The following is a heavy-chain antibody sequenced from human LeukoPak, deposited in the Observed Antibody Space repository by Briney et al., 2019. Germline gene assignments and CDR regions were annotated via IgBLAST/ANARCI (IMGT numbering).Heavy chain of an antibody. Sequence: GRSLRLSCAASGFTFDDYAMHWVRQAPGKGLEWVSGISWKRGSIGYADSVKGRFTISRDNAKNSLYLQMNSLRAEDMALYYCAKDKGSSSWGYYFDYWGQGTLVTVSS. J-gene: IGHJ4*02. CDR3: AKDKGSSSWGYYFDY. V-gene: IGHV3-9*03. CDR2: ISWKRGSI. D-gene: IGHD6-13*01. CDR1: GFTFDDYA.